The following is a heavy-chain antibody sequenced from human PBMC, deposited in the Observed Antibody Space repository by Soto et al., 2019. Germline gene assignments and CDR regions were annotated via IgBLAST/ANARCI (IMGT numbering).Heavy chain of an antibody. V-gene: IGHV2-5*02. CDR2: IYWDDDK. CDR3: ARRVGSSYGYNGFAP. Sequence: SAPTLVNPAQTLTLTCTFSWFSIITSAVGIVWIRQPPGKALEWLALIYWDDDKRYSPSLKSRLTITKDTSKNQVVLTMSNMDPVDTDTDYSARRVGSSYGYNGFAPWGQ. CDR1: WFSIITSAVG. J-gene: IGHJ5*02. D-gene: IGHD5-18*01.